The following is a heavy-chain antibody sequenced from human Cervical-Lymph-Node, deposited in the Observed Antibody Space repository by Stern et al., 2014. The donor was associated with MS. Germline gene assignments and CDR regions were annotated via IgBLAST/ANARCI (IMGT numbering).Heavy chain of an antibody. J-gene: IGHJ6*01. CDR3: ARDPRAMIKNGLDV. Sequence: VQLVESGAEVKKPGASVKVSCKASGYTFTSYGISWVRQAPGQGLEWMGWISAYSGDTNYAQKFQGRVTMTTDTSTSTAYMELRSLRSDDMAVYYCARDPRAMIKNGLDVWGQGTTVTVSS. CDR1: GYTFTSYG. CDR2: ISAYSGDT. D-gene: IGHD3-22*01. V-gene: IGHV1-18*03.